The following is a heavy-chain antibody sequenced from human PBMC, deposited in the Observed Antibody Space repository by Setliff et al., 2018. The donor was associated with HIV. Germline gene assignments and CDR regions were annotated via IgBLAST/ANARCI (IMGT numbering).Heavy chain of an antibody. CDR1: GYSFTNYW. CDR3: ARPRGNDYAGSGFDN. J-gene: IGHJ4*02. CDR2: IYPGDSDT. Sequence: RGESLKISCKGSGYSFTNYWIGWVRQMPGKGLEWMGIIYPGDSDTRYSPSFQGQVTISADKSISTAYLQWSSLKASDTAMYYCARPRGNDYAGSGFDNWGQGTLVTVSS. D-gene: IGHD2-2*01. V-gene: IGHV5-51*01.